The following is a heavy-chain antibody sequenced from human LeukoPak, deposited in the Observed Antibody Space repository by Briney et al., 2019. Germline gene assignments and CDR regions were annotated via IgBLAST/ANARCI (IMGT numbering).Heavy chain of an antibody. Sequence: GGSLRLSCAASGFTFSSYWMHWVRHAPGKGLVWVSRINSDGSSTSYADSVKGRFTNSRDNAKNTLYLQMNSLRAEDTAVYYCARIPYCSSTNCYPSDYWGQGTLVTVSS. J-gene: IGHJ4*02. V-gene: IGHV3-74*01. D-gene: IGHD2-2*01. CDR2: INSDGSST. CDR3: ARIPYCSSTNCYPSDY. CDR1: GFTFSSYW.